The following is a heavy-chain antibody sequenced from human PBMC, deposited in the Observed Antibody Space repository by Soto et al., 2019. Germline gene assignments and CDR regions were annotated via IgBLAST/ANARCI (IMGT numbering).Heavy chain of an antibody. CDR1: GFTLSSYD. D-gene: IGHD2-15*01. Sequence: EVQLVESGGGLVQPGGSLRLSCAASGFTLSSYDIHWVRQATGEGLAWVSGIGSGGDTHYADSVKGRFIISREAGKTSLYLQMNHLRVGDTAVYYCTRKTPPTGMEVWGQGATVTVSS. J-gene: IGHJ6*02. CDR2: IGSGGDT. V-gene: IGHV3-13*01. CDR3: TRKTPPTGMEV.